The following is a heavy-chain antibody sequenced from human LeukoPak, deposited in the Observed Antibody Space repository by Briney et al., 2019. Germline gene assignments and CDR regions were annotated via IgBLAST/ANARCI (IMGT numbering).Heavy chain of an antibody. Sequence: GGSLRLSCAASGFTFSSYWMTWVRQGPGKGLEWVANIKPDGSLIYYVDSVKGRFTISRDNAKNSLYLQMNSLRAEDTAVYYCATHRSGTLDYWGQGTLVTVSS. CDR1: GFTFSSYW. CDR2: IKPDGSLI. D-gene: IGHD6-13*01. J-gene: IGHJ4*02. CDR3: ATHRSGTLDY. V-gene: IGHV3-7*01.